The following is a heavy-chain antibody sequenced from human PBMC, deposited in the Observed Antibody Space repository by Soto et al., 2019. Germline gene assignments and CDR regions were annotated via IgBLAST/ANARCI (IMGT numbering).Heavy chain of an antibody. J-gene: IGHJ4*02. CDR2: IYYSGST. CDR3: ARDTEYASTWYYLDY. V-gene: IGHV4-31*03. D-gene: IGHD6-13*01. CDR1: GGSISSGGYY. Sequence: QVQLQESGPGLVKPSQTLSLTCTVSGGSISSGGYYWTWIRQRPGKGLEWIGYIYYSGSTDYNPSLESRVNISLDTSKNQFSLKLSSVTAADTGVYYWARDTEYASTWYYLDYWGLGTLVTVSS.